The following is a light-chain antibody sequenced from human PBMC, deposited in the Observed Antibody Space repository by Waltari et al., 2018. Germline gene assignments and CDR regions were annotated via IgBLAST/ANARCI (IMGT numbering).Light chain of an antibody. J-gene: IGLJ3*02. CDR2: EVT. CDR1: SRDVGSYNL. V-gene: IGLV2-23*02. Sequence: QSALTQPASVSGSPGQSITISCTGTSRDVGSYNLVSWYQPHPGKAPNLMIYEVTKWPLGVARRCSGSKAGNTASLTISGLQAEDEADYYCCSYAGSSTWVFGGGTKLTVL. CDR3: CSYAGSSTWV.